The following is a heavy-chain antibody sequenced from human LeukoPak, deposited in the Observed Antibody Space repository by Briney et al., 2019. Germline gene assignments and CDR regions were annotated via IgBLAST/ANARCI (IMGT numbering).Heavy chain of an antibody. CDR3: AYYYDSSGYYLDAFDI. Sequence: ASVKVSYKASGGTFSSYAISWVRQAPGQGLEWMGGIIPIFGTANYARKFQGRVTITTDESTSTAYMELSSLRSEDTAVYYCAYYYDSSGYYLDAFDIWGQGTMVTVSS. D-gene: IGHD3-22*01. J-gene: IGHJ3*02. V-gene: IGHV1-69*05. CDR1: GGTFSSYA. CDR2: IIPIFGTA.